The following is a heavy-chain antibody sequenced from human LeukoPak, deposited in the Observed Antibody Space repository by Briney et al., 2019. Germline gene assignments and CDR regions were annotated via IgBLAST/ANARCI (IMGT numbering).Heavy chain of an antibody. J-gene: IGHJ5*02. Sequence: GGSLRLSCAASGFTFSSYAMSWVRQAPGKGLEWVSAISGSGDSTYYADSVKGRFTISRDNSKNTLYLQMNSLRAEDTAVYYCAKGPDIVATMNWFDPWGQGTLVTVSS. CDR2: ISGSGDST. V-gene: IGHV3-23*01. D-gene: IGHD5-12*01. CDR1: GFTFSSYA. CDR3: AKGPDIVATMNWFDP.